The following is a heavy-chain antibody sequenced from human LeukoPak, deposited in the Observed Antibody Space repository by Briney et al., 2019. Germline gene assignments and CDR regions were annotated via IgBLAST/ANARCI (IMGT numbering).Heavy chain of an antibody. CDR1: GFTFSSYA. Sequence: PGGSLRLSCAASGFTFSSYAMSWIRQAPGKGLEWVSYISSSGSTIYYADSVKGRFTISRDNAKNSLYLQMNSLRAEDTAVYYCARGLNVLRFLEWLPERGPVDYWGQGTLVTVSS. CDR2: ISSSGSTI. D-gene: IGHD3-3*01. V-gene: IGHV3-11*04. CDR3: ARGLNVLRFLEWLPERGPVDY. J-gene: IGHJ4*02.